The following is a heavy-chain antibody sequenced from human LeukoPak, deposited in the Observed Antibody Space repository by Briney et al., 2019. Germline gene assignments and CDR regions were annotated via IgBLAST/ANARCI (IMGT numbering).Heavy chain of an antibody. Sequence: GGSLRLSCAASGFSFSTYGMSWVRQAPGKGLERVSSISGSGVTSDSADSVKGRFTISRDNSRNTLYLQMNSLRADDTAVYYCAKIDYCSGGGCYSKWFDYWGQGTLVTVSS. J-gene: IGHJ4*02. CDR2: ISGSGVTS. CDR3: AKIDYCSGGGCYSKWFDY. V-gene: IGHV3-23*01. D-gene: IGHD2-15*01. CDR1: GFSFSTYG.